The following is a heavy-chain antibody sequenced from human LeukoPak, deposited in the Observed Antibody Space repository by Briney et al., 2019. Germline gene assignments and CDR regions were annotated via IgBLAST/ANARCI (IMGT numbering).Heavy chain of an antibody. D-gene: IGHD3-16*01. CDR2: IYYSGST. Sequence: SETLSLTCTVSGGSSSSGAYYWGWIRQPPGKGLEWIGTIYYSGSTYYNPSLKSRITISVDTSKNHFSLKLSSVTAADTAMYYCARQGDGGRAFDYWGQGTLVTVSS. CDR3: ARQGDGGRAFDY. V-gene: IGHV4-39*01. CDR1: GGSSSSGAYY. J-gene: IGHJ4*02.